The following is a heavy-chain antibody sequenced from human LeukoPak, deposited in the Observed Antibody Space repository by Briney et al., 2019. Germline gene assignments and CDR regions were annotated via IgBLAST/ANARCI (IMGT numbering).Heavy chain of an antibody. J-gene: IGHJ4*02. D-gene: IGHD2-15*01. CDR1: GFTFDDYA. Sequence: GRSLRLSCAASGFTFDDYAMHWGRQAPGKGLEWVSGISWNSGYIDYADSVKGRFTISRDNAKTSLYLQMSSLRAEDMALYYCAKELRGYFDYWGQGTLVTVSS. CDR2: ISWNSGYI. CDR3: AKELRGYFDY. V-gene: IGHV3-9*03.